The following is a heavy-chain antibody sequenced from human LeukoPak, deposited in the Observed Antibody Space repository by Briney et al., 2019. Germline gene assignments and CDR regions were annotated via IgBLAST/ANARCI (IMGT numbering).Heavy chain of an antibody. CDR1: GGSISSSSYY. D-gene: IGHD3-9*01. Sequence: TSETLSLTCIVSGGSISSSSYYWGWIRQPPGKGLEWIGSIYYSGSTYYNPSLKSRVTISVDTSKNQFSLKLSSVTAADTAVYYCARGSVLRYFNYWGQGTLVTVSS. CDR2: IYYSGST. J-gene: IGHJ4*02. V-gene: IGHV4-39*01. CDR3: ARGSVLRYFNY.